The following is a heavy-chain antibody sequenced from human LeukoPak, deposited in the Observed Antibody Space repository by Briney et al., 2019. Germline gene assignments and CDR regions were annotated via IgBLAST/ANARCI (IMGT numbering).Heavy chain of an antibody. CDR1: GFTFSSYS. V-gene: IGHV3-23*01. CDR2: ISNSGDRT. CDR3: AKDAPRSSGWFFLDY. D-gene: IGHD6-19*01. J-gene: IGHJ4*02. Sequence: GGSLRLSCAASGFTFSSYSMTWVRQAPGKGLEWVSAISNSGDRTYYADSVKGRFTISRDNSKNTLSLQMNSLRAEDTAVYYCAKDAPRSSGWFFLDYWGQGTLVTVSS.